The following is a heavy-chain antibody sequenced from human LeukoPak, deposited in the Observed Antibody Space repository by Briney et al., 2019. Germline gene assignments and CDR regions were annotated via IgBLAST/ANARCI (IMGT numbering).Heavy chain of an antibody. V-gene: IGHV4-59*08. Sequence: ASETLSLTCTVSGGSISSYYWTWIRQPPGKGLEWIGYIYYSGSTNYNPSLKSRATISVDTSKNKFSLKLSSVTAADTAVYFCARHRYNSGWYPLFDYWGQGTLVTVSS. CDR2: IYYSGST. J-gene: IGHJ4*02. D-gene: IGHD6-19*01. CDR3: ARHRYNSGWYPLFDY. CDR1: GGSISSYY.